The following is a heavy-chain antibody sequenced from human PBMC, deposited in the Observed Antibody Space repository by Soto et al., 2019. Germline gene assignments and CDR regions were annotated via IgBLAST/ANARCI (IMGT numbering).Heavy chain of an antibody. CDR2: SNTYNGNT. D-gene: IGHD2-8*01. Sequence: QVQLVQSRADVKNPGASVKVSCKASGYSFTRYGIAWARQAPGQGLEWMGWSNTYNGNTNYSQNLQVRVTLTTATSTSTDQIALTLMRANDTATSYYSMVDVSATPGQQDVWGQGTAVIVSS. CDR1: GYSFTRYG. V-gene: IGHV1-18*01. CDR3: SMVDVSATPGQQDV. J-gene: IGHJ6*02.